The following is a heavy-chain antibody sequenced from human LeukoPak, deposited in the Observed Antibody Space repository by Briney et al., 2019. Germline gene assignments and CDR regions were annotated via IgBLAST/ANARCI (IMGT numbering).Heavy chain of an antibody. Sequence: GGSLRLSCAASGFTFSSYWMHWVRQAPGKGLVWVSRINSDGSSTSYADSVKGRFTISRDNAKNTLYLQMNSLRAEDTAVYYCAREYYDFWSGYYRQDTCFDYWGQGTLVTVSS. V-gene: IGHV3-74*01. CDR1: GFTFSSYW. D-gene: IGHD3-3*01. J-gene: IGHJ4*02. CDR2: INSDGSST. CDR3: AREYYDFWSGYYRQDTCFDY.